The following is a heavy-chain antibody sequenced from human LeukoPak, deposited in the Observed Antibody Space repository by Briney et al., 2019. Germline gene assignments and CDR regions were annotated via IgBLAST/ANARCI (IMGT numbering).Heavy chain of an antibody. Sequence: GESLKISCKGSGYSFTSYWIGWVRQMPGKGLEWMGIIYPGDSDTRYSPSFQGQVTISADKSISTAYLQWSSLKASDTAMYYCARLRPWIQLPNTGGYNWFDPWGQGTPVTVSS. CDR2: IYPGDSDT. V-gene: IGHV5-51*01. J-gene: IGHJ5*02. CDR3: ARLRPWIQLPNTGGYNWFDP. D-gene: IGHD5-18*01. CDR1: GYSFTSYW.